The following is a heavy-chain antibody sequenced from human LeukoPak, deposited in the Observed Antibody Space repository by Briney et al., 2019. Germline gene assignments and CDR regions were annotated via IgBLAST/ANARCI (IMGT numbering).Heavy chain of an antibody. CDR1: GGSISSGGYS. CDR2: IYHSGST. J-gene: IGHJ3*02. D-gene: IGHD3-22*01. V-gene: IGHV4-30-2*01. Sequence: PSQTLSLTCAVSGGSISSGGYSWSWIRQPPGKGLEWIGYIYHSGSTYYNSSLKSRVTISVDRSKNQFSLKLSSVTAADTAVYYCVREYHDSMWLGAFHIWGQGTMVTVSS. CDR3: VREYHDSMWLGAFHI.